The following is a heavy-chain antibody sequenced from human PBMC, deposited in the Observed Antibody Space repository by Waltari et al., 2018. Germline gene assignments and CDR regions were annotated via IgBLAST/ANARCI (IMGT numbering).Heavy chain of an antibody. CDR1: GGSISSYY. D-gene: IGHD1-26*01. Sequence: QVQLQESVPGLVKPSETLSLTCTVPGGSISSYYWSWIRQPPGQGLEGIGYIYYSGSTNYNPSLKSRVTISVDTSKNQFSLKLSAVTAADTAVYYCARVGELYYFDYWGQGTLVTVSS. CDR3: ARVGELYYFDY. CDR2: IYYSGST. J-gene: IGHJ4*02. V-gene: IGHV4-59*01.